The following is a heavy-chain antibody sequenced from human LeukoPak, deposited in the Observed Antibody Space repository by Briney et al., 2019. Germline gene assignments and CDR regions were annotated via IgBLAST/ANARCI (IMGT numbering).Heavy chain of an antibody. D-gene: IGHD2-2*01. J-gene: IGHJ4*02. Sequence: GASVKVSCKASGGTFSSYAISWVRQAPGQGLEWMGGIIPIFGTAKYAQKFQGRVTIRAKEPTGTAYWELSSLRSEDRAVFYCARVGRRGTSIVNYFDYGGEGTLVTVS. CDR1: GGTFSSYA. CDR3: ARVGRRGTSIVNYFDY. V-gene: IGHV1-69*01. CDR2: IIPIFGTA.